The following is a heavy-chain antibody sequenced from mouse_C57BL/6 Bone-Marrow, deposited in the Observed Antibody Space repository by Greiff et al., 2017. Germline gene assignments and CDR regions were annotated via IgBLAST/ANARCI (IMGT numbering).Heavy chain of an antibody. D-gene: IGHD4-1*01. V-gene: IGHV1-81*01. CDR3: ARRLGLYLDY. J-gene: IGHJ2*01. CDR2: IYPRSGNT. CDR1: GYTFTSYV. Sequence: VQLQQSGAELARPGASVKLSCKASGYTFTSYVISWVKQRTGQGLEWIGEIYPRSGNTYYNEKFKGKATLTADKSSSTAYMELRSLSSEDSAVYFCARRLGLYLDYWGQGTTRTVSS.